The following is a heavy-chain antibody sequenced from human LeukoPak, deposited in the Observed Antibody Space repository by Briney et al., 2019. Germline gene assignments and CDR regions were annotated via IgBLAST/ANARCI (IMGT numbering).Heavy chain of an antibody. CDR2: INPNSGGT. CDR3: ARGGGLRYFDWSSPYYFDY. D-gene: IGHD3-9*01. V-gene: IGHV1-2*02. Sequence: ASVKVSCKASGYTFTGYYMHWVRQAPGQGLEWMGWINPNSGGTNYAQKFQGRVTMTRDTSISTAYMELSRLRSDDTAVYNCARGGGLRYFDWSSPYYFDYWGQGTLVTVSS. CDR1: GYTFTGYY. J-gene: IGHJ4*02.